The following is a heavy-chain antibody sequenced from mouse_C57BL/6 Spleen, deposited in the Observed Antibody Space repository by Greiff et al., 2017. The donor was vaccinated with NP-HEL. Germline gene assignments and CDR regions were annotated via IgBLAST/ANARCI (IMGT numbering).Heavy chain of an antibody. CDR3: ARRAVVAPFAY. Sequence: VKLMESGAELARPGASVKMSCTASGYTFTSYTMHWVKQRPGQGLEWIGYINPSSGYTKYNQKFKDKATLTADKSSSTAYMQLSSLTSEDSAVYYCARRAVVAPFAYWGQGTLVTVSA. CDR2: INPSSGYT. CDR1: GYTFTSYT. J-gene: IGHJ3*01. D-gene: IGHD1-1*01. V-gene: IGHV1-4*01.